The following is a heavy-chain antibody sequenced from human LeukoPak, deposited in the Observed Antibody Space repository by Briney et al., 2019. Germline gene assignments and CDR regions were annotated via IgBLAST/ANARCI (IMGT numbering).Heavy chain of an antibody. V-gene: IGHV1-2*02. CDR3: ARKQAAADYYYGMDV. D-gene: IGHD6-13*01. J-gene: IGHJ6*02. CDR2: INPYSGGT. Sequence: GASVKVSCKASGYTFTGYHIHWVRQAPGQGLEWMGWINPYSGGTNSAQKFQDRVTMTRGTSISTAYMELSSLRSDDTAVYYCARKQAAADYYYGMDVWGQGTTVTVSS. CDR1: GYTFTGYH.